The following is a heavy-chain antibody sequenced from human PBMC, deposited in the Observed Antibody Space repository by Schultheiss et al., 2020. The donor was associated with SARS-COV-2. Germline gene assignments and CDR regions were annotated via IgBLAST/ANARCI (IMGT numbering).Heavy chain of an antibody. CDR1: GFTFSSYA. D-gene: IGHD2-2*01. CDR3: AKVRGIVVVPAGSDAFEI. Sequence: GGSLRLSCAASGFTFSSYAMSWVRQAPGKGLEWVSAISGSGGSTYYADSVKGRFTISRDNSKNTLYLQMNSLRAEDTAVYYCAKVRGIVVVPAGSDAFEIWGQGTMVTVSS. V-gene: IGHV3-23*01. CDR2: ISGSGGST. J-gene: IGHJ3*02.